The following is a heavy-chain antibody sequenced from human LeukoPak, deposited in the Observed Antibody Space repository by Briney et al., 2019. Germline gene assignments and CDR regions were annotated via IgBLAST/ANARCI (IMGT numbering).Heavy chain of an antibody. CDR2: IYQSGST. CDR1: GGSISSGGYY. V-gene: IGHV4-30-2*01. CDR3: ARIIRDGYNSAAFDI. Sequence: SETLSLTCTVSGGSISSGGYYWSWIRQPPGKGLEWIGFIYQSGSTYYNPSLKSRVTMSLDRSKNQFSLNLNSVTAADTAVYYCARIIRDGYNSAAFDIWGQGTMVTVSS. J-gene: IGHJ3*02. D-gene: IGHD5-24*01.